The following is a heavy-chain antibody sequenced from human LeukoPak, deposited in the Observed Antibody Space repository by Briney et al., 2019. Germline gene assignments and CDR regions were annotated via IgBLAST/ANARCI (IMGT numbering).Heavy chain of an antibody. V-gene: IGHV4-4*07. D-gene: IGHD3-10*01. CDR1: GGSMNNDY. Sequence: SETLSLTCTVSGGSMNNDYFTWIRQPAGKGLEWSGRIHSGGTTNYNPSLMSRVTLSVDTSKNQFSLKLSSVTAADTAVYYCAREPTSRVRGVITDAFDIWGQGTMVTVSS. CDR3: AREPTSRVRGVITDAFDI. J-gene: IGHJ3*02. CDR2: IHSGGTT.